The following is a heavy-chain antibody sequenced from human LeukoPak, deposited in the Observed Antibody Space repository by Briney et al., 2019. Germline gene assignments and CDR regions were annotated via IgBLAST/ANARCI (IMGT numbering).Heavy chain of an antibody. V-gene: IGHV4-31*03. D-gene: IGHD6-13*01. CDR1: GGSISSGGYY. Sequence: SQTLSLTCTVSGGSISSGGYYWSWIRQHPGKCLEWIGYIYYSGSTYYNPSLKSRVTISVDTSKNQFSLKLSSVTAADTAVYYCASLPRGSSCLDYWGQGTLVTVSS. J-gene: IGHJ4*02. CDR2: IYYSGST. CDR3: ASLPRGSSCLDY.